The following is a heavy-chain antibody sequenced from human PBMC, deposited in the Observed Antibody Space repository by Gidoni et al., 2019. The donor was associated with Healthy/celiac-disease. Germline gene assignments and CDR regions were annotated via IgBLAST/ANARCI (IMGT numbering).Heavy chain of an antibody. CDR3: ARGGEQWLRDAFDI. Sequence: EVQLVEYGGGLVKPGGSLRLSCAAPGFTFSSYSMNWVRQAPGKGLEWVSSISSSSSYIYYADSVKGRFTISRDNAKNSLYLQMNSLRAEDTAVYYCARGGEQWLRDAFDIWGQGTMVTVSS. CDR2: ISSSSSYI. J-gene: IGHJ3*02. D-gene: IGHD6-19*01. V-gene: IGHV3-21*01. CDR1: GFTFSSYS.